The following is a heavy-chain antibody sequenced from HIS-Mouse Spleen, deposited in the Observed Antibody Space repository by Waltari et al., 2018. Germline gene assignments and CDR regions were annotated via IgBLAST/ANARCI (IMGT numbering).Heavy chain of an antibody. CDR3: AKDRNWGSSGYFDY. D-gene: IGHD3-16*01. J-gene: IGHJ4*02. Sequence: EVQLLESGGGLVQPGGSLRLSCPASGFTFSSYAMSWVRQAPGKGLERVSAISGSGGSTYYAASVKGRFTISRDNSKNTLYLQMNSLRAEDTAVYYCAKDRNWGSSGYFDYWGQGTLVTVSS. CDR2: ISGSGGST. CDR1: GFTFSSYA. V-gene: IGHV3-23*01.